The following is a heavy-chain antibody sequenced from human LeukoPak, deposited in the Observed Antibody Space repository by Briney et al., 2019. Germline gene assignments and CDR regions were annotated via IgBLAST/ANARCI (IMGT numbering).Heavy chain of an antibody. D-gene: IGHD2/OR15-2a*01. Sequence: GGSLRLSCAASGFTFSNYAMHWFRQAPGKGLEDGSHQYYADSVKGRFTISRDNSNNTVFLQMNSLRTEDTAVYYCARQRVGYFRSWGQGTLVTVSS. CDR2: GSHQ. V-gene: IGHV3-30*01. CDR3: ARQRVGYFRS. CDR1: GFTFSNYA. J-gene: IGHJ5*02.